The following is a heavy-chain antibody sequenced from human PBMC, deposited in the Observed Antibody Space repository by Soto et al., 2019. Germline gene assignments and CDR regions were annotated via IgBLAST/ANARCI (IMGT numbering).Heavy chain of an antibody. V-gene: IGHV3-15*01. Sequence: EVQLVESGGGLVKPGGSLRLSCAASGFTFSNAWMSWVRQAPGKGLEWVGRIKSKTDGGTTDYAAPVKGRFTISRDDSKNTLYLQMNSLKTEDTAVYYCTTAMAAAANYYYMDVWGKGTTVTVSS. J-gene: IGHJ6*03. CDR1: GFTFSNAW. D-gene: IGHD6-13*01. CDR2: IKSKTDGGTT. CDR3: TTAMAAAANYYYMDV.